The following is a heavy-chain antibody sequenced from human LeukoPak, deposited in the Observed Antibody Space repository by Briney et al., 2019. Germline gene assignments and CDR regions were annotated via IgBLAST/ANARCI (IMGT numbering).Heavy chain of an antibody. CDR1: GFTFSSYG. Sequence: GGSLRLSCAASGFTFSSYGMHWVRQAPGKGLEWVAVISYDGSNKYYVDSVKGRFTISRDNSKDTPYLQMNSLRAEDTAVYYCAQAPIVVVTANLQSHFDYWGQGTLVTVSS. CDR3: AQAPIVVVTANLQSHFDY. CDR2: ISYDGSNK. D-gene: IGHD2-21*02. J-gene: IGHJ4*02. V-gene: IGHV3-30*03.